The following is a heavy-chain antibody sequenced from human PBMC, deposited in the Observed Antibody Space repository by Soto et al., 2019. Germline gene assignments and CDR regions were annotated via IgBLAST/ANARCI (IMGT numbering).Heavy chain of an antibody. CDR2: ITTYNGYT. CDR1: GYTFTTYG. CDR3: ARVPAAYYYYYMDV. Sequence: GASVNVSCKASGYTFTTYGVSWVRQAPGQGLEWMGWITTYNGYTNYAQKLQGRVTMTTDTSTSTAYMELRSLRSDDTAVYYCARVPAAYYYYYMDVWGKGTTVTVSS. D-gene: IGHD2-2*01. J-gene: IGHJ6*03. V-gene: IGHV1-18*01.